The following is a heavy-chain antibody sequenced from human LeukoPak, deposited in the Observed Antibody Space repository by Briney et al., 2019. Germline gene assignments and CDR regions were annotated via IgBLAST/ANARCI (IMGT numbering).Heavy chain of an antibody. CDR2: ISGGGGST. Sequence: GGSLRLSCAASGFTFTSYSMNWVRQAPGKGLEWVSTISGGGGSTYYADSVKGRFTISRENAKNSLYLQMNSLRAEDTAVYYCARDLSAGYNSNWYDYWGQGTLVTVSS. CDR1: GFTFTSYS. CDR3: ARDLSAGYNSNWYDY. J-gene: IGHJ5*01. D-gene: IGHD6-13*01. V-gene: IGHV3-23*01.